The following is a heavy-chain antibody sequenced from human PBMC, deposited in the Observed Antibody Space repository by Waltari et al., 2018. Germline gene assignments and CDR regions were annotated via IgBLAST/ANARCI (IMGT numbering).Heavy chain of an antibody. CDR2: INHSGST. V-gene: IGHV4-34*01. CDR1: GGSFSGYY. CDR3: ARTRGIGYYYYYMDV. D-gene: IGHD3-16*01. Sequence: QVQLQQWGAGLLKPSETLSLTCAVYGGSFSGYYWSWIRQPPGKGLEWIGEINHSGSTNYNPSLKSRVTISVDTSKNQFSLKLSSVTAADTAVYYCARTRGIGYYYYYMDVWGKGTTVTVSS. J-gene: IGHJ6*03.